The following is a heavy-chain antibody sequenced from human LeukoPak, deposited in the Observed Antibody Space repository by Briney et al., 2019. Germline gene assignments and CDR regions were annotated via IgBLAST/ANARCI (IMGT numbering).Heavy chain of an antibody. CDR3: ARKSVDSSSKYGMDV. CDR1: GFTFSTHW. D-gene: IGHD6-13*01. V-gene: IGHV3-21*01. CDR2: ISGGSSFI. J-gene: IGHJ6*02. Sequence: GGSLRLSCAASGFTFSTHWMHWARQAPGKGLEWVSSISGGSSFINYADSVQGRFTISRDNPKNSLYLQMNSLRVGDKAVYYCARKSVDSSSKYGMDVWGQGTTVTVSS.